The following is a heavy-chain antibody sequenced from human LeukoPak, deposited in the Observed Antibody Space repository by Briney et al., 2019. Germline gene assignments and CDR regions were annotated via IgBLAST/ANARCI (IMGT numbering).Heavy chain of an antibody. Sequence: SETLSLTCAVYGGSFSGYYWSWIRQPPGMRLEWIGEINHSGSTNFNPSLKSRVTISVDTSKNQFSLKLSSVTAADTAVYYCARGPRLWFGEFYYYYGMDVWGQGTTVTVSS. J-gene: IGHJ6*02. CDR3: ARGPRLWFGEFYYYYGMDV. CDR2: INHSGST. V-gene: IGHV4-34*01. D-gene: IGHD3-10*01. CDR1: GGSFSGYY.